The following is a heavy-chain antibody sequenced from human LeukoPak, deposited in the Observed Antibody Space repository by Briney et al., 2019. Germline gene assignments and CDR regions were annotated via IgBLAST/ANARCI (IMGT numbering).Heavy chain of an antibody. V-gene: IGHV1-69*05. CDR3: ARDRVPGGGPVVPAANIPNWFDP. CDR2: IIPIFGTA. D-gene: IGHD2-2*01. Sequence: SVKVSCKASGGTFISYAISWVRQAPGQGLEWMGGIIPIFGTANYAQKFQGRVTITTDESTSTAYMELSSLRSEDTAVYYCARDRVPGGGPVVPAANIPNWFDPWGQGTLVTVSS. J-gene: IGHJ5*02. CDR1: GGTFISYA.